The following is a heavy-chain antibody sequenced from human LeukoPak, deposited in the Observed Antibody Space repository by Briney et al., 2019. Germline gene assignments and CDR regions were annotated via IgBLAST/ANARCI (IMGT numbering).Heavy chain of an antibody. CDR3: ARGRGALWFGSTGFDP. J-gene: IGHJ5*02. D-gene: IGHD3-10*01. CDR1: GYTFTSYD. V-gene: IGHV1-8*01. CDR2: MNPNSGNT. Sequence: ASVKVSCKASGYTFTSYDINWVRQATGQGLEWMGWMNPNSGNTGYAQKFQGRVTMTRNTSISTAYMELSSLRSEDTAVYYCARGRGALWFGSTGFDPWGQGTLVTVSS.